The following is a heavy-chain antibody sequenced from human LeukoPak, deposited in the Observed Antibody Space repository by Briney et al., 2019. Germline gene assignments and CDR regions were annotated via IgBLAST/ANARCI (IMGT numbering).Heavy chain of an antibody. D-gene: IGHD4-17*01. CDR3: ATDSSGQTGVTTPYY. CDR2: ITAYNGNT. Sequence: GASVKVSCKASGGTFSSYAISWVRQAPGQGLEWMGWITAYNGNTNYAQKLQGRVTMTADTSTSTAYMELRTLRSDDTAVYYCATDSSGQTGVTTPYYWGQGTTVTVSS. V-gene: IGHV1-18*01. CDR1: GGTFSSYA. J-gene: IGHJ6*02.